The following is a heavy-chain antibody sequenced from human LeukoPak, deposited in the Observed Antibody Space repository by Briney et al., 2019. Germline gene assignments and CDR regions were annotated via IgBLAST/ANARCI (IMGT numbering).Heavy chain of an antibody. CDR1: GFNFRNCW. CDR3: AGVPGSSWTFDY. D-gene: IGHD6-13*01. Sequence: GGSLRLSCAASGFNFRNCWMNWVRQAPGKGLDWVATIKADGSEIYYVDSVKGRFTISRDNADNSLYLQMHSLRADDTAIYYCAGVPGSSWTFDYWGQGTLVTVSS. CDR2: IKADGSEI. V-gene: IGHV3-7*03. J-gene: IGHJ4*02.